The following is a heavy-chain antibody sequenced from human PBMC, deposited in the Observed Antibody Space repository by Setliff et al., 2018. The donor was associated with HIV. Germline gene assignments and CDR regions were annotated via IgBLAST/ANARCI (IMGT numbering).Heavy chain of an antibody. D-gene: IGHD3-10*01. CDR2: ISYDGSSE. CDR1: GFSFSTYA. CDR3: ARARTGVTMVRGAMSF. V-gene: IGHV3-30*04. Sequence: PGGSLRLSCAASGFSFSTYAMHWVRQAPGKGLEWVSVISYDGSSESYADSVKGRFTISIDNSKNTLYLQMNSLGPEDTAVYYCARARTGVTMVRGAMSFWGQGTLVTVSS. J-gene: IGHJ4*02.